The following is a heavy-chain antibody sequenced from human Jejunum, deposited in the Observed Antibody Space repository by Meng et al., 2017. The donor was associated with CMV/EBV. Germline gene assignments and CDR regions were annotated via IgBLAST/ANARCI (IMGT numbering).Heavy chain of an antibody. V-gene: IGHV3-74*01. CDR3: ARGNSGYVNVDY. CDR1: EFTISGYW. Sequence: CAAAEFTISGYWMHWVRQAPGKGLVWIARINSAGSSISYADSVQGRLTISRDNAKNTLYLQVNSLRVEDTAVYFCARGNSGYVNVDYWVQGTLVTVSS. J-gene: IGHJ4*02. D-gene: IGHD5-12*01. CDR2: INSAGSSI.